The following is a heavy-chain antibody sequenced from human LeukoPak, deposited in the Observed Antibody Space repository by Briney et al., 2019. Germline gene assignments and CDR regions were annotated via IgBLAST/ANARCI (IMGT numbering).Heavy chain of an antibody. D-gene: IGHD1-1*01. CDR3: ARDPVHDAFDI. J-gene: IGHJ3*02. CDR2: IYYSGST. Sequence: SQTLSLTCTVSGGSISSGGYSWSWIRQHPGKGLEWIGYIYYSGSTYYNPSLKSRVTISVDTSKNQFSLKLSSVTAADTAVYYCARDPVHDAFDIWGQGTMVTVSS. V-gene: IGHV4-31*03. CDR1: GGSISSGGYS.